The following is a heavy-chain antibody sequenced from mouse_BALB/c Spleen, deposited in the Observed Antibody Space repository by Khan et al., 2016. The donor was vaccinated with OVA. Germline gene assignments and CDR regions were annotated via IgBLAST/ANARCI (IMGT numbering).Heavy chain of an antibody. V-gene: IGHV9-3*02. D-gene: IGHD2-14*01. CDR2: LNTNTGEP. Sequence: QIQLVQSGPELKKPGETVKISCKVSGYTFTNFGMNWVKQAPGKGLKWRGWLNTNTGEPTYTEEFKGRFAFSLETSANTAYLQINDLKNEDTATYFCTRGRDRIHFDSWGQGTSLTVSS. CDR3: TRGRDRIHFDS. J-gene: IGHJ2*02. CDR1: GYTFTNFG.